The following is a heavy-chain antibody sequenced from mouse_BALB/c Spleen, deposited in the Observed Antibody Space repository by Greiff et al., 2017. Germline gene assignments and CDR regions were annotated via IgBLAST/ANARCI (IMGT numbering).Heavy chain of an antibody. CDR2: ISYDGSN. Sequence: QLQESGPGLVKPSQSLSLTCSVTGYSITSGYYWNWIRQFPGNKLEWMGYISYDGSNNYNPSLKNRISITRDTSKNQFFLKLNSVTTEDTATYYCAREGGNYIDYWGQGTTLTVSS. J-gene: IGHJ2*01. V-gene: IGHV3-6*02. CDR1: GYSITSGYY. CDR3: AREGGNYIDY. D-gene: IGHD1-1*02.